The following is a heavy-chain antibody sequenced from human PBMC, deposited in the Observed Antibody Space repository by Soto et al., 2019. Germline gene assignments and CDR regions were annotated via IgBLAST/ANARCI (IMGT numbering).Heavy chain of an antibody. V-gene: IGHV3-21*01. CDR1: GFTFSSYS. CDR3: AREGVQHGSGPYYCYGMDV. Sequence: EVQLVESGGGLVKPGGSLRLSCAASGFTFSSYSMNWVRQAPGKGLEWVSSISSSSSYIYYADSVKGRFTISRDNAKNSLYLQMNSLRAEDTAVYYCAREGVQHGSGPYYCYGMDVWGQGTTVTVSS. J-gene: IGHJ6*02. CDR2: ISSSSSYI. D-gene: IGHD3-10*01.